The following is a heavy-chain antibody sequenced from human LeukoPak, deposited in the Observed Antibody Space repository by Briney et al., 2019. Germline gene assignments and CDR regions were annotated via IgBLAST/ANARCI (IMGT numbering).Heavy chain of an antibody. D-gene: IGHD3-10*01. CDR1: GFRFSGYS. Sequence: AGGSLRLSCEASGFRFSGYSMNWVRQAPGKGLEWVSYISHTGSTMSYADSVKGRFTISRDNARNSLHLQMNSLRAEDTAVYYCAIPPLSGTGSSRPLAEMDIWGQGTTVTVSS. V-gene: IGHV3-48*04. CDR3: AIPPLSGTGSSRPLAEMDI. CDR2: ISHTGSTM. J-gene: IGHJ6*02.